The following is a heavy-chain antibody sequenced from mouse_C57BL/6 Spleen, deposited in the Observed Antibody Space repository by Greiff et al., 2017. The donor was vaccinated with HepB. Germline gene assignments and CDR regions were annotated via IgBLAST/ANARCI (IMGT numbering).Heavy chain of an antibody. CDR3: ARRGEDLYSAMDY. J-gene: IGHJ4*01. CDR1: GYAFSSSW. CDR2: IYPADGDT. Sequence: QVQLQQSGPELVKPGASVKISCKASGYAFSSSWMNWVKQRPGQGLEWIGRIYPADGDTNYNGKFKGKATLTADKSSSTAYMQLSSLTSEDSAVYFGARRGEDLYSAMDYWGQGTSVTVSS. V-gene: IGHV1-82*01.